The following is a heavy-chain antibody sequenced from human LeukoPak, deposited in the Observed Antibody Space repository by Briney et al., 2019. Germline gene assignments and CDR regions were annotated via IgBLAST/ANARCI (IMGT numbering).Heavy chain of an antibody. D-gene: IGHD2-15*01. J-gene: IGHJ4*02. CDR2: IKQDGSEK. Sequence: GGSLGLSCAASGFTFSSYWMSWVRQAPGKGLEWVANIKQDGSEKYYVDSVKGRFTISRDNAKNSLYLQMNSLRAEDTAVYYCAREVVVVAATVLFDYWGQGTLVTVSS. CDR1: GFTFSSYW. V-gene: IGHV3-7*01. CDR3: AREVVVVAATVLFDY.